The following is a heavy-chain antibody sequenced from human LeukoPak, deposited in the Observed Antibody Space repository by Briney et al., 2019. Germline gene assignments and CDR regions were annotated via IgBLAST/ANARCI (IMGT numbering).Heavy chain of an antibody. CDR2: IYSGGST. J-gene: IGHJ6*02. Sequence: PGGSLRLSCEASGFPFTSYSMTWVRQAPGKGLKWVSGIYSGGSTYYADSVKGRFTISRDNSKNTLYFQMNSLRAEDTAVYYCASFYHYGMDVWGQGTTVTVSS. D-gene: IGHD3-16*02. V-gene: IGHV3-66*01. CDR3: ASFYHYGMDV. CDR1: GFPFTSYS.